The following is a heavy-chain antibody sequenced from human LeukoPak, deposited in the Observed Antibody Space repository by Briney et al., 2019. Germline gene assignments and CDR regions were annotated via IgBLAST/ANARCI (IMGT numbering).Heavy chain of an antibody. J-gene: IGHJ4*02. CDR2: ISSSSDTT. CDR1: GFTFSTYS. D-gene: IGHD2-2*01. Sequence: PGGSLRLSCAASGFTFSTYSMNWVRQAPGKGLEWTSYISSSSDTTLYADSVKGRFTISRDNAKNSLYLQMNRLGAEDTAVFYCARHYCTTTTCSSGAFDYWGQGTLVTVSS. CDR3: ARHYCTTTTCSSGAFDY. V-gene: IGHV3-48*01.